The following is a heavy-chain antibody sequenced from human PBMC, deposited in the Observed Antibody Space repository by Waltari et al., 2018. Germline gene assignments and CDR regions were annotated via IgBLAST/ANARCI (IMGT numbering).Heavy chain of an antibody. CDR2: ITPNGDNT. CDR3: VKAELTRTLFGLAPHY. CDR1: DFIFTIFV. Sequence: VKLVESGGGLVQSGGALRLPCSAFDFIFTIFVSPWFRPAPGKRLPHTSAITPNGDNTYYTDSVKGRFTISRDNSRDTLYLQMTSLRPEDTATYYCVKAELTRTLFGLAPHYWGQGTLVTVSS. J-gene: IGHJ4*02. D-gene: IGHD1-7*01. V-gene: IGHV3-64D*06.